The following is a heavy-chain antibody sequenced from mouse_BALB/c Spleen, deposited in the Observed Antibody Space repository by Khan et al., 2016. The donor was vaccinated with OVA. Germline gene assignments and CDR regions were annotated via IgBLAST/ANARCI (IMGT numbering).Heavy chain of an antibody. CDR1: GYSITSDYA. V-gene: IGHV3-2*02. CDR2: ISYSGRT. Sequence: EVQLQESGPGLVKPSQSLSLTCTVTGYSITSDYAWNWIRQFPGNKLEWMGYISYSGRTSYNPSLKSRISITRDTSKNQFFLQLISVTTEDTATYYCARGRGYWGQGTPLTVSS. CDR3: ARGRGY. J-gene: IGHJ2*01.